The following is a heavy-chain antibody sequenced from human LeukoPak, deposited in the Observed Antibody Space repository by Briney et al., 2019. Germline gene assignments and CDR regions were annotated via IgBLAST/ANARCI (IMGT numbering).Heavy chain of an antibody. CDR3: ARDMTYYYDSGSYSSLDY. J-gene: IGHJ4*02. CDR1: GGTFSSYA. D-gene: IGHD3-10*01. V-gene: IGHV1-69*13. CDR2: IIPIFGTA. Sequence: EASVKVSCKASGGTFSSYAISWVRQAPGQGPEWMGGIIPIFGTANYAQKFQGRVTITADESTSTAYMELSSLRSEDTAVYYCARDMTYYYDSGSYSSLDYWGQGTLVTVSS.